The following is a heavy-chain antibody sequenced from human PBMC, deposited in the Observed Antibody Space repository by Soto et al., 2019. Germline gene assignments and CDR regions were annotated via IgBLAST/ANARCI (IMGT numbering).Heavy chain of an antibody. J-gene: IGHJ6*02. CDR1: GFTFSSYG. Sequence: PGGSLRLSCAASGFTFSSYGMHWVRQAPGKGLEWVAVIWYDGSNKYYADSVKGRFTISRDNSKNTLYLQMNSLRAEDTAVYYCARGSYSYGLIYYYYGMDVWGQGTTVTVSS. CDR2: IWYDGSNK. V-gene: IGHV3-33*01. CDR3: ARGSYSYGLIYYYYGMDV. D-gene: IGHD5-18*01.